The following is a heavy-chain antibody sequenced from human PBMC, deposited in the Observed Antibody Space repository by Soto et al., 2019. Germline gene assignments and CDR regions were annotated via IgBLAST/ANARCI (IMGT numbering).Heavy chain of an antibody. D-gene: IGHD3-3*01. CDR3: ASTGYDFWSGYYWFDP. J-gene: IGHJ5*02. Sequence: ASVKVSCKASGYTFTSYDINWVRQATGQGLEWMGWMNPNSGNTGYAQKFQGRVTMTRNTSISTAYMELSSLRSEDTAVYYCASTGYDFWSGYYWFDPWGQGTLVTVSS. V-gene: IGHV1-8*01. CDR1: GYTFTSYD. CDR2: MNPNSGNT.